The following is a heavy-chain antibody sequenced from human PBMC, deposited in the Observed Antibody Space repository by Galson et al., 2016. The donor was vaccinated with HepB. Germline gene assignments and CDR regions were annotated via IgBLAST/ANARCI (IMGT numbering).Heavy chain of an antibody. CDR1: GGIFTTYA. CDR3: ATKPRYCSGENGYYFGMDV. J-gene: IGHJ6*02. CDR2: IVPKWAMV. D-gene: IGHD2-15*01. Sequence: SVKVSCKASGGIFTTYAMSWVRQAPGQGLEWMGGIVPKWAMVRYGQKFQGRVTITTDAPKTTVYLEVSGLTSEDTAVYYCATKPRYCSGENGYYFGMDVWGQGTTVTVSS. V-gene: IGHV1-69*05.